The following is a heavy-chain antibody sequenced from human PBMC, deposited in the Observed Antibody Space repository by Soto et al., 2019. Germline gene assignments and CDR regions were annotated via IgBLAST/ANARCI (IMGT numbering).Heavy chain of an antibody. CDR2: LYYDENT. CDR3: ARLLHAWENVGWFDP. Sequence: PSETLSLTCAVSGASISSDDYYWGWIRQPPGKGLEWIGNLYYDENTSYETVYYNPSLKSRVTISVDSSKNHFSLKLSSVTAADTAVYYCARLLHAWENVGWFDPWGPGTLVTVSS. D-gene: IGHD1-26*01. CDR1: GASISSDDYY. V-gene: IGHV4-39*02. J-gene: IGHJ5*02.